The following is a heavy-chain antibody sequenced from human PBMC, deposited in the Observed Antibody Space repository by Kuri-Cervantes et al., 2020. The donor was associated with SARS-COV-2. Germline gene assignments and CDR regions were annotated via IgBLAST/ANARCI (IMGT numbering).Heavy chain of an antibody. D-gene: IGHD5-24*01. Sequence: GESLKISCAASGFTFSSYDMHWVRQATGKGLEWVSAIGTAGDPYYPGSVKGRFTISRENAKNSLYLQMNSLRAGDTAVYYCAKNGEMATIDEYYFDYWGQGTLVTVSS. J-gene: IGHJ4*02. CDR3: AKNGEMATIDEYYFDY. CDR1: GFTFSSYD. CDR2: IGTAGDP. V-gene: IGHV3-13*05.